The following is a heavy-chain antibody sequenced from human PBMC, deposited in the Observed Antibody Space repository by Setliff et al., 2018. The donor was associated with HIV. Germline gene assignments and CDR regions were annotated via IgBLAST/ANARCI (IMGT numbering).Heavy chain of an antibody. D-gene: IGHD4-17*01. Sequence: SETLSLTCVVSGYSSSSGYYRGWIRKPPGKGLEWIGSIYHIGSTYHNPSLKSRVTMSVDTSKNQFSLKLSSVTASDTAVYYCARQRGYGGNPFDYWGQGTLVTVSS. CDR3: ARQRGYGGNPFDY. V-gene: IGHV4-38-2*01. CDR2: IYHIGST. J-gene: IGHJ4*02. CDR1: GYSSSSGYY.